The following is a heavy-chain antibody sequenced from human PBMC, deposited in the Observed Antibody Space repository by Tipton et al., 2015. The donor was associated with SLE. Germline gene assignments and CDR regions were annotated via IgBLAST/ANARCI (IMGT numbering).Heavy chain of an antibody. V-gene: IGHV4-59*08. J-gene: IGHJ4*02. Sequence: TLSLTCTVSGASISSYYWSWIRQPPGKGLEWIGYIYYSGSTIHNPSLKSRVTMSVDTSKNQFSLKLSSVTAADTAVYYCARASTPNSYDCSGFYLSFYFDYWGQGTQVTVSS. CDR1: GASISSYY. CDR3: ARASTPNSYDCSGFYLSFYFDY. D-gene: IGHD3-22*01. CDR2: IYYSGST.